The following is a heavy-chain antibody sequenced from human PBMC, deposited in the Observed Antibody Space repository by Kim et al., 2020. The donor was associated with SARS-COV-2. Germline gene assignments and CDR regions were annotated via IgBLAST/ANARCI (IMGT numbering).Heavy chain of an antibody. CDR3: AKSPKEGIQLWLNY. V-gene: IGHV3-23*01. Sequence: ADSVKGRFTISRDNSKNTLYLQMNSLRAEDTAVYYCAKSPKEGIQLWLNYWGQGTLVTVSS. J-gene: IGHJ4*02. D-gene: IGHD5-18*01.